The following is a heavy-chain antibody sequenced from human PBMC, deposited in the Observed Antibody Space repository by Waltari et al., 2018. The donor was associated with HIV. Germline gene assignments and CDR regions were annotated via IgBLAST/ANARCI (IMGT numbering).Heavy chain of an antibody. CDR1: GYSFTSYW. D-gene: IGHD4-4*01. CDR2: IYPGDSDT. Sequence: EVQLVQSGAEVKKPGESLKISCKGSGYSFTSYWIGWVRQMPGKGLEWMGIIYPGDSDTRYSPSFQGQVTISADKSISTAYLQWSSLKASDTAMYYCARHGNDYSIHPHYYYYGMDVWGQGTTVTVSS. CDR3: ARHGNDYSIHPHYYYYGMDV. J-gene: IGHJ6*02. V-gene: IGHV5-51*01.